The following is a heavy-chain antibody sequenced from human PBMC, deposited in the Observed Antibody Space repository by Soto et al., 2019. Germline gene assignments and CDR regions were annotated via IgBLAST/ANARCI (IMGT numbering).Heavy chain of an antibody. CDR2: IYPTGTT. CDR1: GYFISNGYY. CDR3: ARDANYGLYYFDH. D-gene: IGHD3-10*01. Sequence: KTSETLSLTCAVSGYFISNGYYWDWIRQPPGKGLEWIGSIYPTGTTYYNPSLKSRVTISVDTSKNHFSLKLTSVTAADTAVYYCARDANYGLYYFDHWGQGTLVTVSS. V-gene: IGHV4-38-2*02. J-gene: IGHJ4*02.